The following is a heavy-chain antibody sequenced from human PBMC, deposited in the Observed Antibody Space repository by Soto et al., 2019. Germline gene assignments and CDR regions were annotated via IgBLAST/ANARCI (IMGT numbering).Heavy chain of an antibody. CDR3: ARARYYYGSGNYRYGMDV. CDR1: GFTVDDYG. V-gene: IGHV3-20*04. J-gene: IGHJ6*02. Sequence: EVQLVESGGGVVRPGGSLRLSCAASGFTVDDYGMSWVRQAPGKGLEWVSGINWNGGSTGYADSVKGRFTISRDNAKNSLYLQMNSLRAEDTALYYCARARYYYGSGNYRYGMDVCGQGTTVTVSS. CDR2: INWNGGST. D-gene: IGHD3-10*01.